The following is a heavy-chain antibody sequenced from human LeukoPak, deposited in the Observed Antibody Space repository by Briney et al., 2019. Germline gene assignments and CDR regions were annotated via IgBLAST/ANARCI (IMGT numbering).Heavy chain of an antibody. CDR2: ISSSSSTI. Sequence: PGGSLRLSCAASGFTFSSYSMNWVRQAPGKGLEWVSYISSSSSTIYYADSVKGRFTISRDNAKNSLYLQMNSLRAEDTAVYYCARDCYDFWSGYYPPCYWGQGTLVTVSS. D-gene: IGHD3-3*01. CDR3: ARDCYDFWSGYYPPCY. J-gene: IGHJ4*02. CDR1: GFTFSSYS. V-gene: IGHV3-48*01.